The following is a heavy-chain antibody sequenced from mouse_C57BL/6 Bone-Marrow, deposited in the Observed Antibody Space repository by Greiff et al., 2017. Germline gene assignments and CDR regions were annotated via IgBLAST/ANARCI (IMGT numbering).Heavy chain of an antibody. V-gene: IGHV1-22*01. D-gene: IGHD1-1*01. Sequence: VQLKESGPELVKPGASVKMSCKASGYTFTDYNMHWVKQSHGKSLEWIGYINPNNGGTSYNQKFKGKATLTVNKSSSTAYMELRSLTSEDSAVYYSARSPYYYGSSPFDCWGKGTTLTVSS. CDR3: ARSPYYYGSSPFDC. CDR2: INPNNGGT. CDR1: GYTFTDYN. J-gene: IGHJ2*01.